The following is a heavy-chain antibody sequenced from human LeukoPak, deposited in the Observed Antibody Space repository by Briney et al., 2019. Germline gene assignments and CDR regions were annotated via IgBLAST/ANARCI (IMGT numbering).Heavy chain of an antibody. J-gene: IGHJ3*02. CDR2: IYSGGST. CDR3: ARDGGVDDAFDM. CDR1: GFTVRNNY. D-gene: IGHD2-15*01. V-gene: IGHV3-66*01. Sequence: PGGSPRLSCAASGFTVRNNYMSWVPQAPGKGLEWVSVIYSGGSTYYADSVKGRFTISRDNSKNTLYLQMNSLRAEDTAVYYCARDGGVDDAFDMWGQGTMVTVSS.